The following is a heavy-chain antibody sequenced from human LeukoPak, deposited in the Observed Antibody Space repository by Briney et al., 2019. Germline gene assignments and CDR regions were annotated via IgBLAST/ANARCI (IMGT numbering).Heavy chain of an antibody. Sequence: PGGSLRLSCAASGFTFSSYSMNWVRQAPGKGLEWVSYISSSSTIYYADSVKGRFTISRDNAKNSLYLQMNSLRAEDTAVYYCARDGWFGELMVWGQGTLVTVSS. D-gene: IGHD3-10*01. CDR1: GFTFSSYS. CDR3: ARDGWFGELMV. CDR2: ISSSSTI. J-gene: IGHJ4*02. V-gene: IGHV3-48*04.